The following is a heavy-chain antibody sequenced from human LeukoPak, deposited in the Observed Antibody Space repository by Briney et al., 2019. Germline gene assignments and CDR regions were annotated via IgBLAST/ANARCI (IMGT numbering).Heavy chain of an antibody. J-gene: IGHJ6*02. Sequence: KLGESLQISCSGSGYIFTSYWIGWVRQLPGKGLEWMGIIYPGDSDTKYSPSFQGQVTISADKSINTAYLQWNSLRASDTAMYYCARHLGVTDFWGQGTSVTVSS. V-gene: IGHV5-51*01. D-gene: IGHD3-10*01. CDR3: ARHLGVTDF. CDR2: IYPGDSDT. CDR1: GYIFTSYW.